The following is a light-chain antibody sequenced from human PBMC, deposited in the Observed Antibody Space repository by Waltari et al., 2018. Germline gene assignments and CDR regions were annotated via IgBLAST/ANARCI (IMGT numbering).Light chain of an antibody. V-gene: IGLV3-27*01. J-gene: IGLJ3*02. Sequence: SYELTQPSSVSVSPGQTARITCSGDVLAKKYARWFQQQPGQAPVLVIYKDSERPSGIPERFSGSSSGTTVTLTISGAQVEDEADYYCYSAADNNRWVFGGGTKLTVL. CDR3: YSAADNNRWV. CDR2: KDS. CDR1: VLAKKY.